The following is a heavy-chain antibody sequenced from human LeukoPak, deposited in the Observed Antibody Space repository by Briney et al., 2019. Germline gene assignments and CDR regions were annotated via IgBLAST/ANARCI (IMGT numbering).Heavy chain of an antibody. D-gene: IGHD4-17*01. Sequence: PSETLSLTCTVSGGSISSHYWSWIRQPPGKGLEWIGYIYYSGSTNYNPSLKSRVTISVDTSKNQFSLKLSSVTAADTAVYYCARHGDYARFDPWGQGTLVTVSS. J-gene: IGHJ5*02. CDR1: GGSISSHY. CDR3: ARHGDYARFDP. V-gene: IGHV4-59*08. CDR2: IYYSGST.